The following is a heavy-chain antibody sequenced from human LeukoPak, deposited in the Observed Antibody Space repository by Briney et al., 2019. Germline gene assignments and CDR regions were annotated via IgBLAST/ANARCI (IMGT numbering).Heavy chain of an antibody. CDR1: GFSFSNYG. CDR2: IWYDGNEK. Sequence: GGSLRLSCAASGFSFSNYGMHWVRKAPGKGLEWVAVIWYDGNEKHYVDSVKGRFTISRDNAKNSLYLQMNSLRAEDTAVYYCARGTIAAAGYYYFDYWGQGTQVTVSS. V-gene: IGHV3-33*03. J-gene: IGHJ4*02. D-gene: IGHD6-13*01. CDR3: ARGTIAAAGYYYFDY.